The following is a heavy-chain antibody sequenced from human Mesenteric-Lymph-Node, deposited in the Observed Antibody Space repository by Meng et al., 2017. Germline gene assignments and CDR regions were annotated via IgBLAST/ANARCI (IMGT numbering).Heavy chain of an antibody. CDR2: INPNSGGT. D-gene: IGHD2-2*01. V-gene: IGHV1-2*02. CDR3: ATQLLWEGTWDNWFDP. J-gene: IGHJ5*02. CDR1: GSTFTGYY. Sequence: QVRQVESGAEGKKPGASVKVSCKASGSTFTGYYMHWVRQAPGQGLEWMGWINPNSGGTNYAQKFQGRVTMTRDTSISTAYMELSRLRSDDTAVYYCATQLLWEGTWDNWFDPWGQGTLVTVSS.